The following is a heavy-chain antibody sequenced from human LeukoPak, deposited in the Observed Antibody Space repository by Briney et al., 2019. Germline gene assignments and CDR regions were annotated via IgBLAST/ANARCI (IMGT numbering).Heavy chain of an antibody. V-gene: IGHV4-39*01. CDR2: IYYSGST. CDR3: AGHLGHCTAGSCPPFDD. Sequence: SETLSLTCTVSGGSISSSSYYWGWIRQPPGKGLERIGSIYYSGSTYYNPSLKSRVTISVDTSKNLFSLKLTSVTAADTAVYYCAGHLGHCTAGSCPPFDDWGQGTLVTVSS. D-gene: IGHD2-15*01. J-gene: IGHJ4*02. CDR1: GGSISSSSYY.